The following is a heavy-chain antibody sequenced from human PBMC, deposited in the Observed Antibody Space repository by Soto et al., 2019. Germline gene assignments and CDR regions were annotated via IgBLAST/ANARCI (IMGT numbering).Heavy chain of an antibody. CDR2: IYYSGST. V-gene: IGHV4-59*01. Sequence: SETLSLTCTVSGGSISSYCWSWIRQPPGKGLEWIGYIYYSGSTNYNPSLKSRVTISVDTSKNQFSLKLSSVTAADTAVYYCARDPASSGWYSHFDYWGQGTLVTVSS. CDR1: GGSISSYC. D-gene: IGHD6-19*01. CDR3: ARDPASSGWYSHFDY. J-gene: IGHJ4*02.